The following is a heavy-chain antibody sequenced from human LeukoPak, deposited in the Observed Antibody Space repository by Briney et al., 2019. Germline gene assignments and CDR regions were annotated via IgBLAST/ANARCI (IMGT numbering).Heavy chain of an antibody. V-gene: IGHV4-30-4*08. Sequence: PSETLSLTCAVYGGSFSGYYWSWIRQPPGKGLEWIGYIYYSGSTYYNPSLKSRVTISVDTSKNQFSLKLSSVTAADTAVYYCAGDRTVVTLSRTYYFDYWGQGTLVTVSS. CDR2: IYYSGST. CDR3: AGDRTVVTLSRTYYFDY. J-gene: IGHJ4*02. CDR1: GGSFSGYY. D-gene: IGHD4-23*01.